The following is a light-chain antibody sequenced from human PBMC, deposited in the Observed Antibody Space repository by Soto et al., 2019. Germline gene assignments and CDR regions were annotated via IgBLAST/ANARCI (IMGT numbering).Light chain of an antibody. CDR2: DVT. Sequence: QSVLTQPASVSGSPGQSITISCTGTSSDIGGYNYVSWYQQYPGKAPKLMIYDVTNRPSGVSNRLSGSKSGNTASLTISGLQAEDEADYYCSSFTAYSTLVVFGGGTKLTVL. CDR3: SSFTAYSTLVV. J-gene: IGLJ2*01. CDR1: SSDIGGYNY. V-gene: IGLV2-14*01.